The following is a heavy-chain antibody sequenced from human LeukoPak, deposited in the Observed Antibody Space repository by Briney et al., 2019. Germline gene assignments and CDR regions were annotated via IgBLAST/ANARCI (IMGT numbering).Heavy chain of an antibody. CDR2: ISWNSGSI. D-gene: IGHD3-10*01. CDR3: AKDRAMVRGVIHDY. Sequence: GGSLRLSCAASGFTFDDYAMHWVRQAPGKGLEWVSGISWNSGSIGYADSVKGRFTISRDNAKNSLYLQMNSLRAEDTALYYCAKDRAMVRGVIHDYWGQGTLVTVSS. CDR1: GFTFDDYA. V-gene: IGHV3-9*01. J-gene: IGHJ4*02.